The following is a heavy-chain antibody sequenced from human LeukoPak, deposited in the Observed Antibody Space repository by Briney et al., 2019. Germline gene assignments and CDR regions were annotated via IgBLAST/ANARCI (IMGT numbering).Heavy chain of an antibody. J-gene: IGHJ4*02. CDR2: ISYDGSNK. CDR1: GFTFSGYA. Sequence: PGGSLRLSCAASGFTFSGYAMHWVRQAPGKWLEWVAVISYDGSNKYYADSVKGRFTISRDNSKNTLYLQMNSLRAEDTAVYYCARAGRGYYDSSGYYYDYWGQGTLVTVSS. D-gene: IGHD3-22*01. V-gene: IGHV3-30-3*01. CDR3: ARAGRGYYDSSGYYYDY.